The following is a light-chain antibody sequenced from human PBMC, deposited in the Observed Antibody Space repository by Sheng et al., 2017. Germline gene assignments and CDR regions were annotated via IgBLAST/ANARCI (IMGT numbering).Light chain of an antibody. CDR3: QQRSNWYT. CDR2: GAS. V-gene: IGKV3-11*01. Sequence: ETELTQSPVTLSVSPGERATLSCRASQSVGRNLAWYQQKPGRAPWPLIYGASTRATGIPARFSGSGSGTDFTLTISSLEPEDFAVYYCQQRSNWYTFGQGTKLEIK. CDR1: QSVGRN. J-gene: IGKJ2*01.